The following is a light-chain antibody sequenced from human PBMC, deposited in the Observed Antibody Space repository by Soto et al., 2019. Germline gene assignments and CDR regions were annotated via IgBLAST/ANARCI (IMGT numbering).Light chain of an antibody. CDR2: AAS. CDR3: LQRSSCPLT. Sequence: DIQITQSPSSLSASVGDRVTITCRASQGVRNDLGWYQQRPGKAPKRLIFAASRLQSGVPSRFSGSGSGTDFTLTISSLQPEDFAAYYCLQRSSCPLTFGGGTKVEIK. V-gene: IGKV1-17*01. J-gene: IGKJ4*01. CDR1: QGVRND.